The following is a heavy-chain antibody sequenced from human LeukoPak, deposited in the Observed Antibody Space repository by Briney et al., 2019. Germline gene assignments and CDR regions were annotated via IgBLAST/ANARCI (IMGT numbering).Heavy chain of an antibody. CDR1: GRSFTSYW. CDR2: IYAGDSDT. J-gene: IGHJ4*02. V-gene: IGHV5-51*01. CDR3: ARQGTTWGPFDY. D-gene: IGHD4-11*01. Sequence: GESLKISCKGSGRSFTSYWIGWVRPMPGKGLEWMGIIYAGDSDTRYSPSFQGQVTISADKSITTAYLQWSSLKASDTAMYYCARQGTTWGPFDYWGQGTLVTVSS.